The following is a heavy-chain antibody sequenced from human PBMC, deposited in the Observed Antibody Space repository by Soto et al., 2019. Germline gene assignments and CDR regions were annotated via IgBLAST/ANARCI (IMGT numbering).Heavy chain of an antibody. CDR3: ARIDHFEWATDE. CDR1: GFSLSTSGMC. Sequence: SGPTLVNPTQTLTLTCTFSGFSLSTSGMCVSWIRQPPGKALEWLARIDWDDDKYYSTSLKTRLTISKDASKNQVVLTMTNMEPVDTATYDGARIDHFEWATDEWGEATLDTV. J-gene: IGHJ4*02. D-gene: IGHD3-9*01. CDR2: IDWDDDK. V-gene: IGHV2-70*11.